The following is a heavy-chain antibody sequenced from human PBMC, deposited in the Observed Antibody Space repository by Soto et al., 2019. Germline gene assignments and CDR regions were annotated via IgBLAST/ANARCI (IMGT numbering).Heavy chain of an antibody. V-gene: IGHV4-39*02. CDR3: VSSSNGACND. D-gene: IGHD1-1*01. J-gene: IGHJ4*02. CDR2: MTYGGGTA. CDR1: GGPISTSRNY. Sequence: PSETLSLTCTVSGGPISTSRNYWGWIRQSPGKGLEWIGSMTYGGGTAYYNSPLKSRVTISVDPSRNHFSLRLSSLTAEDTAVYYCVSSSNGACNDRGQGSVVTVSS.